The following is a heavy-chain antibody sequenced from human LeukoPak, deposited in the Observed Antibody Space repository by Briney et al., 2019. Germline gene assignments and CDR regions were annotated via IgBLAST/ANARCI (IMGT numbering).Heavy chain of an antibody. CDR1: GYTFTSYY. V-gene: IGHV1-46*01. D-gene: IGHD4-23*01. CDR2: INPSGGST. CDR3: ARGDRTTVVTPAYFDY. J-gene: IGHJ4*02. Sequence: ASVTVSCKASGYTFTSYYMHWVRQAPGQGLAWMGIINPSGGSTSYGQKFQGRGTMTRDTSTSTVYMELSSLRSEDTAVYYCARGDRTTVVTPAYFDYWGQGTLVTVSS.